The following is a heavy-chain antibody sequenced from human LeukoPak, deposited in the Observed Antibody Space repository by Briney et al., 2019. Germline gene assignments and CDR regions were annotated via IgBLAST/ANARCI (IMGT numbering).Heavy chain of an antibody. CDR3: ARGNDYDFWSGYTNFDY. J-gene: IGHJ4*02. V-gene: IGHV1-2*02. Sequence: GASVKVSCKASGYTFTGYYMHWVRQAPGQGLEWMGWINPNSGGTNYAQKFQGRVTMTRDTSISTAYMELSRLRSDDTAVYYCARGNDYDFWSGYTNFDYWGQGTLVTVSS. D-gene: IGHD3-3*01. CDR2: INPNSGGT. CDR1: GYTFTGYY.